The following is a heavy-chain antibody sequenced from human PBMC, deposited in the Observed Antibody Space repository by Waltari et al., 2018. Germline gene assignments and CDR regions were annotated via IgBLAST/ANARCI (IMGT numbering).Heavy chain of an antibody. J-gene: IGHJ6*02. V-gene: IGHV4-30-4*08. CDR1: GGSISSGDYY. D-gene: IGHD6-13*01. Sequence: QVQLQESGPGLVKPSQTLSLTCTVSGGSISSGDYYWSWIRQPPGKGLEWIGYIYYSGSTYYNPSLKSRVTISVDTSKNQFSLKLSSVTAADTAVYYCARETIAAAGSYYYYYGMDVWGQGTTVTVSS. CDR2: IYYSGST. CDR3: ARETIAAAGSYYYYYGMDV.